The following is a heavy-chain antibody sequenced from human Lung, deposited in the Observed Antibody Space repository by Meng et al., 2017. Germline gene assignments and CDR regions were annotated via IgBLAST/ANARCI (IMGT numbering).Heavy chain of an antibody. V-gene: IGHV3-15*01. CDR2: IKSNSDGATT. CDR3: ATGAAAADH. J-gene: IGHJ4*02. Sequence: EGQLVAVGGGLVMPGGVLVRECVDSGFSFTDAWMSWVREAPGEGLEWVGRIKSNSDGATTDYAAPVKGRFTISRDDSKNTLYLQMNSLITEDTAVYFCATGAAAADHWGQGTLVTVSS. D-gene: IGHD6-13*01. CDR1: GFSFTDAW.